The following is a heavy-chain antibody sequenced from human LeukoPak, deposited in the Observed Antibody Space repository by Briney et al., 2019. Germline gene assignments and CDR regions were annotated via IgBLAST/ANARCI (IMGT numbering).Heavy chain of an antibody. CDR3: GKVRGGGGYDIDY. CDR2: ISYDGSNK. J-gene: IGHJ4*02. CDR1: GFTFSSYG. D-gene: IGHD5-12*01. Sequence: GGSLRLSCAASGFTFSSYGMHWVRQAPGKGLEWVAVISYDGSNKYYADSVKGRFTISRDNSKNPLYWQRNSRKTEDPAVYYCGKVRGGGGYDIDYWGQGTLVTVSS. V-gene: IGHV3-30*18.